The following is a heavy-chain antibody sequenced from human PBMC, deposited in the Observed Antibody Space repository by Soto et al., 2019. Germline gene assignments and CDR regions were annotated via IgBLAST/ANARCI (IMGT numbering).Heavy chain of an antibody. CDR1: GGSFSGYY. CDR3: ARGFVVATIRTLYYYYGMDV. CDR2: INHSGST. Sequence: QVQLQQWGAGLLKPSETLCLTRAVYGGSFSGYYWSWIRQPPGKGLEWIGEINHSGSTNYNPSLKSRVTISVDTSKNQFSLKLSSVTAAVTAVYYCARGFVVATIRTLYYYYGMDVWGQGTTVTVSS. J-gene: IGHJ6*02. D-gene: IGHD5-12*01. V-gene: IGHV4-34*01.